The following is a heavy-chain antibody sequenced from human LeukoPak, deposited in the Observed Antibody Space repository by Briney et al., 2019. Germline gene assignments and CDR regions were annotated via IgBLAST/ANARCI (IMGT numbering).Heavy chain of an antibody. CDR3: ARGSGYCSSTSCYFTNFDY. CDR2: LIPNFGTA. D-gene: IGHD2-2*01. J-gene: IGHJ4*02. Sequence: ASVKVSCKASGGTFSTYAITWVRQAPGQGLEWMGGLIPNFGTARGAQKFQGRVTITADESTSTAYMELSSLRAEDTAVYYCARGSGYCSSTSCYFTNFDYWGQGTLVTVSS. V-gene: IGHV1-69*13. CDR1: GGTFSTYA.